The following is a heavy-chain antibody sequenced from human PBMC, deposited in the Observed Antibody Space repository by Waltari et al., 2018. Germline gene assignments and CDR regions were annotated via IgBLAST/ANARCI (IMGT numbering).Heavy chain of an antibody. CDR2: ISGSGGST. V-gene: IGHV3-23*01. CDR1: GFTFSSYA. CDR3: AKGRRGGLQSIDY. D-gene: IGHD4-4*01. Sequence: EVQLLESGGGLVQPGGSLRLSCAASGFTFSSYAMSWVRQAQGKGLEWVSAISGSGGSTYYADAVKGRFTISRDNSKNTLYLQMNSLRAEDTAVYYCAKGRRGGLQSIDYWGQGTLVTVSS. J-gene: IGHJ4*02.